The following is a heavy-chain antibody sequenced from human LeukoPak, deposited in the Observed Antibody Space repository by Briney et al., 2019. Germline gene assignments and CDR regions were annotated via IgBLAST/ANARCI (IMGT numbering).Heavy chain of an antibody. CDR2: INHSGST. J-gene: IGHJ4*02. D-gene: IGHD2-2*01. CDR1: GGSFSGYY. V-gene: IGHV4-34*01. CDR3: ARGGVVPAARLRHFDY. Sequence: SETLSLTCAVYGGSFSGYYWSWIRQPPGKGLEWIGEINHSGSTNYNPSLKSRVTISVDTSKYQFSLKLSSVTAADTAVYYCARGGVVPAARLRHFDYWGQGTLVTVSS.